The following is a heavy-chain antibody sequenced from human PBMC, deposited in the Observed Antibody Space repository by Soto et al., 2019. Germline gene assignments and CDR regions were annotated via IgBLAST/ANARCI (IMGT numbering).Heavy chain of an antibody. CDR1: GYTFTSYY. D-gene: IGHD6-19*01. CDR3: ARDLEVAGVTRVAYFDY. J-gene: IGHJ4*02. V-gene: IGHV1-46*01. Sequence: QVQLVQSGAEVKKPGASVKVSCKASGYTFTSYYMHWVRQAPGQGLEWMGIINPSGGSTSYAQKFQGRVTMTRDTSTSTVYMELSSLRSEDTAVYYCARDLEVAGVTRVAYFDYWGQGTLVTVSS. CDR2: INPSGGST.